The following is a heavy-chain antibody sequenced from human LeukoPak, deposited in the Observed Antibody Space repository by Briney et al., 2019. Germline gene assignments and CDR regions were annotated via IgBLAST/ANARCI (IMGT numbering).Heavy chain of an antibody. CDR3: ARAPMVRGTKLNYYMDV. CDR2: IYTSGST. D-gene: IGHD3-10*01. J-gene: IGHJ6*03. CDR1: GGSISSYY. Sequence: KPSETLSLTCTVSGGSISSYYWSWIRQPAGKGLEWIGRIYTSGSTNYNPSLKSRVTMSVDTSKNKFSLKLSSVTAADTAVYYCARAPMVRGTKLNYYMDVWGKGTTVTVSS. V-gene: IGHV4-4*07.